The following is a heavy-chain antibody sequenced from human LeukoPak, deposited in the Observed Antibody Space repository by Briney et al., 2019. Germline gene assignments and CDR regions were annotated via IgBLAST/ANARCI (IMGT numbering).Heavy chain of an antibody. V-gene: IGHV1-2*02. CDR3: ARGGVAAAGSIDY. CDR1: GYTFTTNA. D-gene: IGHD6-13*01. J-gene: IGHJ4*02. CDR2: INPNSGGT. Sequence: ASVKVSCKASGYTFTTNALNWVRQSPGQGLEWMGWINPNSGGTNYAQKFQGRVTMTRDTSISTAYMELSGLRSDDTAVYYCARGGVAAAGSIDYWGQGTLVTVSS.